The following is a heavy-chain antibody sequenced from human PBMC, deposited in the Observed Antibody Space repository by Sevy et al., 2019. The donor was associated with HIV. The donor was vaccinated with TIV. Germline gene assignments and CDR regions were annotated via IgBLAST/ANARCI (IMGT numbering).Heavy chain of an antibody. D-gene: IGHD2-2*01. CDR3: ARVRVVPAAIYYYYGMDV. Sequence: ASVKVSCKASGYTFTSYGISWVRQAPGQGLEWMGLISAYNGNTNYAQKLQGRVTMTTDTSTSTAYMELRSLRSDDTAVYYCARVRVVPAAIYYYYGMDVWGQGTTVTVSS. J-gene: IGHJ6*02. CDR1: GYTFTSYG. V-gene: IGHV1-18*01. CDR2: ISAYNGNT.